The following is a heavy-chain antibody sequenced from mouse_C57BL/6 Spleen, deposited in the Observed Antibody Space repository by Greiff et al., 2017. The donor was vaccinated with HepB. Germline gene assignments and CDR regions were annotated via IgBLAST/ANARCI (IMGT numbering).Heavy chain of an antibody. J-gene: IGHJ2*01. CDR1: GFNIKNTY. CDR2: IDPANGNT. CDR3: ASNYYGSSFPHY. Sequence: EVKLQESVAELVRPGASVKLSCTASGFNIKNTYMHWVKQRPEQGLEWIGRIDPANGNTKYSPKFQGKATITADTSSNTAYLQLSSLTSEDTAIYYCASNYYGSSFPHYWGQGTTRTVSS. D-gene: IGHD1-1*01. V-gene: IGHV14-3*01.